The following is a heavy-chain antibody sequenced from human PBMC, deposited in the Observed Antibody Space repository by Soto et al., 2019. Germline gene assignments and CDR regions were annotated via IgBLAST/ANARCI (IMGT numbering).Heavy chain of an antibody. Sequence: GESLKISCKASGYSFTRKWISWVRQMPGKGLEWMGWIDPTDSYTNYSPSFQGHVTISVDKSSSTAYVQWSSLRASDTAMYYCATTRPPSVSSFFSWFDPWGQGTLVTVSS. J-gene: IGHJ5*02. V-gene: IGHV5-10-1*01. CDR1: GYSFTRKW. D-gene: IGHD1-26*01. CDR2: IDPTDSYT. CDR3: ATTRPPSVSSFFSWFDP.